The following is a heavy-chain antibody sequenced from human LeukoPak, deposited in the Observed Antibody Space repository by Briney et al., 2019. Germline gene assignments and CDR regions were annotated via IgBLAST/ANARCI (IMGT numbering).Heavy chain of an antibody. CDR2: ISAYNGNT. Sequence: EASVKGSCKASGYTFTRYGISWVRQAPGQGLEWMGWISAYNGNTNYAQKLQGRVTMTTDTSTSTAYMELRSLRSDDTAVYYCARVEDMITFGGVIVIDYWGQGTLVTVSS. J-gene: IGHJ4*02. V-gene: IGHV1-18*01. CDR3: ARVEDMITFGGVIVIDY. CDR1: GYTFTRYG. D-gene: IGHD3-16*02.